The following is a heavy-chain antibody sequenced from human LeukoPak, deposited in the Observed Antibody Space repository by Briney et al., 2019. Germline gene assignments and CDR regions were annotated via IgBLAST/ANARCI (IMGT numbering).Heavy chain of an antibody. J-gene: IGHJ4*02. D-gene: IGHD2-21*02. CDR1: GGSISGGTYY. Sequence: SETLSLTCTVSGGSISGGTYYWAWIRQPPGKGLEWIGSIYYSGSTHYSSSLKSRVTISVDTSKNQFSLKLNSVTAADTAIYYCARNSSTIVVRIRTAIGFDSWGQGTRVTVSS. CDR2: IYYSGST. V-gene: IGHV4-39*01. CDR3: ARNSSTIVVRIRTAIGFDS.